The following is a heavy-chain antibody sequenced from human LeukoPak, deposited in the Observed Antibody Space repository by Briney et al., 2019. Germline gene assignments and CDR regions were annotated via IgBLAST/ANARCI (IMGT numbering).Heavy chain of an antibody. Sequence: PSETLSLTCTVSGGSISSYYWSWIRQPPGKGLEWIGYIYYSGSTNYNPSLKSRVTISVDTSKNQFSLKLSSVTAADTAVYYCAKVDPDSSSTLEVFDYWGQGTLVTVSS. CDR1: GGSISSYY. V-gene: IGHV4-59*01. CDR3: AKVDPDSSSTLEVFDY. CDR2: IYYSGST. J-gene: IGHJ4*02. D-gene: IGHD6-6*01.